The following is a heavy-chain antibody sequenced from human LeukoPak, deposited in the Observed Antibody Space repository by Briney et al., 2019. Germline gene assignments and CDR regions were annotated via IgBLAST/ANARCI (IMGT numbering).Heavy chain of an antibody. Sequence: SETLSLTCTVSGGSISSSPYYWGWIRQPPGKGLEWIGNIYYSGSTNYNPSLKSRVTISVDTSKNQFSLKLSSVTAADTAVYYCARAGAGGGKYSSSQDAFDIWGQGTMVTVSS. CDR3: ARAGAGGGKYSSSQDAFDI. V-gene: IGHV4-39*07. CDR2: IYYSGST. D-gene: IGHD6-6*01. CDR1: GGSISSSPYY. J-gene: IGHJ3*02.